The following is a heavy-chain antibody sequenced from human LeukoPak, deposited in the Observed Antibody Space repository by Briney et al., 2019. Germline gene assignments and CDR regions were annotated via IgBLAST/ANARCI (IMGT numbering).Heavy chain of an antibody. D-gene: IGHD1-26*01. CDR3: ARGGVGATVFDY. V-gene: IGHV3-7*01. CDR1: GFTFSSYA. J-gene: IGHJ4*02. CDR2: IKQDGRDK. Sequence: PGGSLRLSCAASGFTFSSYAMSWVRQAPGKGLEWVANIKQDGRDKFYVDSVKGRFTISRDNAQNSLYLQMNSLRAEDTAVYYCARGGVGATVFDYWGQGTLVTVSS.